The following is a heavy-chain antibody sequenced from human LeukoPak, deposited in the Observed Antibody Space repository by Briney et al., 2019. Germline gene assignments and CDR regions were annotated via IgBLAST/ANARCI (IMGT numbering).Heavy chain of an antibody. V-gene: IGHV3-7*01. D-gene: IGHD3/OR15-3a*01. CDR2: INLDGTEE. Sequence: QTGGSLRLSCAASGFVFSTYWMTWVRQAPGKGLEWVANINLDGTEEHYVDSSLKGRFTISRDNAKNSLYLQMTSLRVEDTAVYYCASGRHDFLHRGQGTLVTVSS. CDR1: GFVFSTYW. J-gene: IGHJ4*02. CDR3: ASGRHDFLH.